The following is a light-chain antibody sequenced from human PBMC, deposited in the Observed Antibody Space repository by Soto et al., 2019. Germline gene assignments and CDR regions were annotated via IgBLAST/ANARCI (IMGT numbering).Light chain of an antibody. J-gene: IGKJ4*01. Sequence: IVLTQSAGTRSWSPGDRGTLSWRASQSVSSYYLAWYQQPPGQAPRLLIYAASSRATGIPDRFSVSASGTDFTLPISRLEPEDFAVYDCQQYGSPVTFGGGTKV. V-gene: IGKV3-20*01. CDR3: QQYGSPVT. CDR2: AAS. CDR1: QSVSSYY.